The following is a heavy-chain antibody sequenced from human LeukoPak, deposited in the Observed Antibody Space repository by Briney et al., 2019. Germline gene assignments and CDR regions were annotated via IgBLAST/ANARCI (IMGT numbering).Heavy chain of an antibody. CDR3: AKDRRVVVISWNFDY. Sequence: GGSLLLSCVASGFTFISYGMHWGRQAPGKGLEWGAVISYDGSNKYYADSVKGRFTISRDNSKTPLYLQMNSLRAEDTAVYYCAKDRRVVVISWNFDYWGQGTLVTVSS. CDR2: ISYDGSNK. V-gene: IGHV3-30*18. J-gene: IGHJ4*02. CDR1: GFTFISYG. D-gene: IGHD3-22*01.